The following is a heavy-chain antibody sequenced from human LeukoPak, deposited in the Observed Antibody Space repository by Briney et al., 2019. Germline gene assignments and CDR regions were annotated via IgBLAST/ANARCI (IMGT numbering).Heavy chain of an antibody. J-gene: IGHJ4*02. CDR3: ARDARLLSGGFSRFGELSFGFDY. D-gene: IGHD3-10*01. V-gene: IGHV3-33*01. CDR2: IWYDGSNK. CDR1: GFTFSSYG. Sequence: GRSLRLSCAASGFTFSSYGMHWVRQAPGKGLEWVAVIWYDGSNKYYADSVKGRFTISRDNSKNTLYLQMNSLRAEDTAVYYCARDARLLSGGFSRFGELSFGFDYWGQGTLVTVSS.